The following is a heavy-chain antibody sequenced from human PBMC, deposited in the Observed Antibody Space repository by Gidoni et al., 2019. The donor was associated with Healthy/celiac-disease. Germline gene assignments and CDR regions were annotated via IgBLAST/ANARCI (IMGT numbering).Heavy chain of an antibody. CDR3: ARASSGWYFNWFDP. Sequence: QVQLQQWGAGLLKPSETLSLTCAVYGGSFSGYYWSWIRQPPGKGLEWIGEINHSGSTNYNPSLKSRVTISVDTSKNQFSLKLSSVTAADTAVYYCARASSGWYFNWFDPWGQGTLVTVSS. J-gene: IGHJ5*02. V-gene: IGHV4-34*01. CDR1: GGSFSGYY. CDR2: INHSGST. D-gene: IGHD6-19*01.